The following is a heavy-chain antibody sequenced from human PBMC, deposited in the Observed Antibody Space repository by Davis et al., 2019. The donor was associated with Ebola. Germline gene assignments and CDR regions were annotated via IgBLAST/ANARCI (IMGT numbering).Heavy chain of an antibody. D-gene: IGHD2-2*01. V-gene: IGHV3-30*04. J-gene: IGHJ6*02. CDR2: TSYDGLNK. CDR3: ARDIRIVVAPAAPDV. CDR1: GFIFSTYA. Sequence: GGSLRLSCAGSGFIFSTYALHWVRQPPGRGLEWVAVTSYDGLNKKYADSVTGRFTISRDNSKNTLYLQMNSLRAEDTAVYYCARDIRIVVAPAAPDVWGQGTTVTVSS.